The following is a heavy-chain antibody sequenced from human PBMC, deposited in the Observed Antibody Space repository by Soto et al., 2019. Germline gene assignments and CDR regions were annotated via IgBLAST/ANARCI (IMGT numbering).Heavy chain of an antibody. CDR1: GFTFSTYW. V-gene: IGHV3-7*01. D-gene: IGHD2-2*01. CDR3: VRGCGRASCPYFFDY. J-gene: IGHJ4*02. Sequence: EVQLVESGGGLVQPGGSLRLSCAASGFTFSTYWMSWVRQAPGKGLEWVATIRQDGSEKHHVDSVEGRFTISRDNAKNSMYLQTNSLRAEDTAMYYCVRGCGRASCPYFFDYWVQGTLVSVSS. CDR2: IRQDGSEK.